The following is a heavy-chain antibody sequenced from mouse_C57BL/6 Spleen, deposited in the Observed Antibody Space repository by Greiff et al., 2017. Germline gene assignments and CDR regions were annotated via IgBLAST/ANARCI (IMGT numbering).Heavy chain of an antibody. D-gene: IGHD2-2*01. J-gene: IGHJ3*01. Sequence: EVQGVESGGDLVKPGGSLKLSCAASGFTFSSYGMSWVRHTPDKRLEWVATISSGGSYTYYPDSVKGRFTISRDNAKNTLYLQMSSLKSEDTAMYYCASDYGYDVRFAYWGQGTLVTVSA. CDR1: GFTFSSYG. CDR3: ASDYGYDVRFAY. V-gene: IGHV5-6*01. CDR2: ISSGGSYT.